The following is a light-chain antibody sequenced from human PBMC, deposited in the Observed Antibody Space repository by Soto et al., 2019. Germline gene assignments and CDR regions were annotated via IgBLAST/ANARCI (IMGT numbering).Light chain of an antibody. V-gene: IGLV1-40*01. Sequence: QSVLTQPPSVSGAPGQRVTISCTGSASNIGADYDAHWYQQLPGAAPQLLIYGNTNRPSGVPDRISGSKSGASAYLSITGLQAEDEADYYCQAYDRSLNGWVFGGGTKLTDL. J-gene: IGLJ3*02. CDR2: GNT. CDR3: QAYDRSLNGWV. CDR1: ASNIGADYD.